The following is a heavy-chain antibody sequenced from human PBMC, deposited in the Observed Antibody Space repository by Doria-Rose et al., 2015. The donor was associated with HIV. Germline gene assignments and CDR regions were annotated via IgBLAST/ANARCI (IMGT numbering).Heavy chain of an antibody. D-gene: IGHD3-3*01. CDR3: ARMGSYRELDY. J-gene: IGHJ4*02. Sequence: VKHSETLSLTCSVSGASVSSRGYYWNWIRQVPGKGLESLGYTYYTGTSDYSPSLKSRLNMAVDTSKNQFSLKLSFVTVADTAVYYCARMGSYRELDYWGQGALVIVSA. CDR2: TYYTGTS. CDR1: GASVSSRGYY. V-gene: IGHV4-31*03.